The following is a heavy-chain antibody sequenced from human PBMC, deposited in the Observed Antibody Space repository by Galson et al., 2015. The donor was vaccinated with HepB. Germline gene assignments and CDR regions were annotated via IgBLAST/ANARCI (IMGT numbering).Heavy chain of an antibody. CDR1: GFTFSSCA. CDR3: AKDLYHYDSSGYYIPGGGAFDI. Sequence: SLRLSCAASGFTFSSCAMSWVRQAPGKGLEWVSGISGSGGSTYYADSVKGRFTISRDNSKNTLYLQMNSLRVEDTAIYSCAKDLYHYDSSGYYIPGGGAFDIWGQGTMVTVSS. V-gene: IGHV3-23*01. D-gene: IGHD3-22*01. J-gene: IGHJ3*02. CDR2: ISGSGGST.